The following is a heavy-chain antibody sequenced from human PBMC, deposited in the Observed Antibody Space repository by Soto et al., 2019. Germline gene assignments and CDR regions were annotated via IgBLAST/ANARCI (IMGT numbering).Heavy chain of an antibody. CDR2: IWYDGSHE. CDR3: ARDRYSYDSRAYQGVDWYFDL. J-gene: IGHJ2*01. V-gene: IGHV3-33*01. D-gene: IGHD3-22*01. CDR1: GFIFSNYG. Sequence: QVQLVESGGGVVQPGRSLRLSCAASGFIFSNYGRHWVRQAPGKGLEWVAVIWYDGSHESYADSVKGRFTISRDNSKNTLFLQMNSLRAEDTAVYYCARDRYSYDSRAYQGVDWYFDLWGRGTLVTVSS.